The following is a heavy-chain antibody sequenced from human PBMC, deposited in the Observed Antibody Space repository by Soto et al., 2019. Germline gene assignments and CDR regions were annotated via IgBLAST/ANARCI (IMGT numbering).Heavy chain of an antibody. J-gene: IGHJ5*02. D-gene: IGHD6-19*01. Sequence: QVQLVQSGAEVKKPGASVKVSCKASGYTFTGYYMHWVRQAPGQGLEWMGWINPNSGGTNYAQKCQGWVTMTRDTSISTAYMGLRRLRSDDTAVYYCARAPAGGIAVAGSSFWFDPWGQGTLVTVSS. CDR1: GYTFTGYY. CDR3: ARAPAGGIAVAGSSFWFDP. V-gene: IGHV1-2*04. CDR2: INPNSGGT.